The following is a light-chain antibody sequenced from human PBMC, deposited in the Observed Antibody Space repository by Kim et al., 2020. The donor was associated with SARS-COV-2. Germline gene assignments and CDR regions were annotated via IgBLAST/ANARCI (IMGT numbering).Light chain of an antibody. V-gene: IGLV2-8*01. CDR3: SSYAGSSSLV. Sequence: GQSVTISCSGTSRDVGGHNYVSWYQQHPGKAPKLMIYDVTKRPSGVPDRFSGSKSGNTASLTVSGLQAEDEADYYCSSYAGSSSLVFGGGTKLTVL. CDR1: SRDVGGHNY. J-gene: IGLJ3*02. CDR2: DVT.